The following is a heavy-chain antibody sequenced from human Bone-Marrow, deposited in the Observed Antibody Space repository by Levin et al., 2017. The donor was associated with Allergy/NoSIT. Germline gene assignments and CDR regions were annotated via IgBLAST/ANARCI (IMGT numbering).Heavy chain of an antibody. J-gene: IGHJ4*02. CDR1: GESFSGYY. CDR3: ARGVPTYYYDSSGHYPYFDY. Sequence: PSETLSLTCAVYGESFSGYYWTWIRQPPGKGLECIGEIDHSGSANYNPSLKSRVTISVDTSKNQFSLKVTSVTAADTAVYYCARGVPTYYYDSSGHYPYFDYWGQGTLVTVTS. CDR2: IDHSGSA. V-gene: IGHV4-34*01. D-gene: IGHD3-22*01.